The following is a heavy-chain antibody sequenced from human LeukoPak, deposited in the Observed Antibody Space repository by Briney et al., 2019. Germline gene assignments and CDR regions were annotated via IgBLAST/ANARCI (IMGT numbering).Heavy chain of an antibody. J-gene: IGHJ4*02. D-gene: IGHD2-15*01. Sequence: SETLSLTCTVSGGSMNSGGYYWTWIRQYPGKGLEWIGYIDYIGNTYYKASLKSRIAISVDTSKNQFSLKLSAVTAADAAVYFCARTGYCTGGSCFFDYWGQGTLVTVSS. V-gene: IGHV4-31*03. CDR2: IDYIGNT. CDR3: ARTGYCTGGSCFFDY. CDR1: GGSMNSGGYY.